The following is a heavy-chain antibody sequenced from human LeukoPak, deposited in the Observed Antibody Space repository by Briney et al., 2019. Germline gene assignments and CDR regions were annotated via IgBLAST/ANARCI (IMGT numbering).Heavy chain of an antibody. D-gene: IGHD2-8*01. CDR2: VTGSGGST. CDR3: AKAPMRGINGAFDI. V-gene: IGHV3-23*01. Sequence: GGSLRLSCAASGFTFSSYAMSWVRQAPGKGLEWVSTVTGSGGSTFYAGSVKGRFTISRDNSKNTLYLQMNSLRAEDTATYYCAKAPMRGINGAFDIWGQGTMVTVSS. CDR1: GFTFSSYA. J-gene: IGHJ3*02.